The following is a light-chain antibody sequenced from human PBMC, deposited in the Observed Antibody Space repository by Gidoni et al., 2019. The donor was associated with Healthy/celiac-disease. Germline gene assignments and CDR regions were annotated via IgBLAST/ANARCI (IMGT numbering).Light chain of an antibody. Sequence: EIVLTQSPGTLSLSPGERATLSCRASQSVSSSYLAWYQQKPGQAPRLLIYGASSRATGSPDRFSGSGSGTDFTLTISRLEPEDFAVYYCQQYGSSPGTFGQGTKVEFK. J-gene: IGKJ1*01. V-gene: IGKV3-20*01. CDR1: QSVSSSY. CDR3: QQYGSSPGT. CDR2: GAS.